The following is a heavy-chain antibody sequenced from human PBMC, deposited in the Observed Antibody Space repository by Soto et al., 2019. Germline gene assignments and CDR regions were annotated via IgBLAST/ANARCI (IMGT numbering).Heavy chain of an antibody. CDR3: ARDRVGATSVMSELDY. J-gene: IGHJ4*02. Sequence: QVQLVESGGGVVQPGRSLRLSCAASGFTFSSYAMHWVRQAPGKGLEWVAVISYDGSNKYYADSVKGRFTISRDNSKNTLYLQMNSRRAEDTAVYYCARDRVGATSVMSELDYWGQGTLVTVSS. V-gene: IGHV3-30-3*01. CDR1: GFTFSSYA. CDR2: ISYDGSNK. D-gene: IGHD1-26*01.